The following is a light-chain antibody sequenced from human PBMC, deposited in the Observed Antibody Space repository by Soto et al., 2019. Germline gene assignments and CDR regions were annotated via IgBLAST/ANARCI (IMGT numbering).Light chain of an antibody. Sequence: DIQMTQSPSSLSASVGDRVTITCRAGQSISSYLNWYQQKPGKAPKLLIYAASSLQSGVPSRFSGSGSGTDFTLTISSLQPEDFATYYCQQRLTFGPGTKVDIK. CDR1: QSISSY. J-gene: IGKJ3*01. CDR3: QQRLT. V-gene: IGKV1-39*01. CDR2: AAS.